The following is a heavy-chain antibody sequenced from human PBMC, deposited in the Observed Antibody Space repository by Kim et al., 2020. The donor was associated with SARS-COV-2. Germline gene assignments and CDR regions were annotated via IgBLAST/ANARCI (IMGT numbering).Heavy chain of an antibody. J-gene: IGHJ4*02. D-gene: IGHD2-2*01. CDR3: AKTPLVVILTHAYYFDY. CDR1: GFTFNNFF. Sequence: GGSLRLSCAASGFTFNNFFMGWVRQAPGKGLEWVSGISGSGDKTYYADSVKGRFTISRDNSKNTLFLQMNSLRAEDTALYYCAKTPLVVILTHAYYFDYWGQGTLVTVSS. CDR2: ISGSGDKT. V-gene: IGHV3-23*01.